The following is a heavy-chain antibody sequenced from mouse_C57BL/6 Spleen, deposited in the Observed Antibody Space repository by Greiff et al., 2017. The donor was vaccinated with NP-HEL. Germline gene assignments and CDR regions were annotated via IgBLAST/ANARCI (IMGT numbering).Heavy chain of an antibody. V-gene: IGHV1-82*01. CDR2: IYPGDGDT. CDR1: GYAFSSSW. D-gene: IGHD2-2*01. CDR3: AGGYVAY. J-gene: IGHJ3*01. Sequence: VQGVESGPELVKPGASVKISCKASGYAFSSSWMNWVKQRPGRGLEWIGRIYPGDGDTNYNGKFKGKATLTADKSSSTAYMQLSSLTSEDSAVYFCAGGYVAYWGQGTLVTVSA.